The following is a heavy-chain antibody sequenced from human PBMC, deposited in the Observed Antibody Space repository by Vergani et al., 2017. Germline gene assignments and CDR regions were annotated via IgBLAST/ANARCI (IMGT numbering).Heavy chain of an antibody. D-gene: IGHD3-22*01. Sequence: QVTLKESGPALVKPTQTLTLTCTFSGFSLTTYGMRVSWILQPPGKALEWLARIDWDDDTYYRTSLRTRLTISKDTFKNQVVITMTNMDPVDTATYYCARTLSDSRGYYLDYWGQGTLVTVSS. CDR1: GFSLTTYGMR. V-gene: IGHV2-70*04. CDR2: IDWDDDT. J-gene: IGHJ4*02. CDR3: ARTLSDSRGYYLDY.